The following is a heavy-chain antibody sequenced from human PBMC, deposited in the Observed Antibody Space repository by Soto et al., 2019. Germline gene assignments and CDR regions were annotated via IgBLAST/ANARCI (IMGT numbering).Heavy chain of an antibody. J-gene: IGHJ4*02. Sequence: QVQLVQSGAEVKKPGASVKVSCKASGYTFTSYDIKWVRQATGQGLEWMGWMNPNSGNTGYAQKFRGRVTMTRDTSISTAYMVLRSLRSECTAGYCCAREKSSGYYNDVWGQGTLVTVSS. D-gene: IGHD3-22*01. V-gene: IGHV1-8*02. CDR1: GYTFTSYD. CDR2: MNPNSGNT. CDR3: AREKSSGYYNDV.